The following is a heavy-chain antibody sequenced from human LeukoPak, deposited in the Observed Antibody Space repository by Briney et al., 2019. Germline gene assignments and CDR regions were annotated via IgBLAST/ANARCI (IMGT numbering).Heavy chain of an antibody. CDR3: VRARFGLYYFDY. V-gene: IGHV4-59*01. J-gene: IGHJ4*02. CDR2: IYYSGST. D-gene: IGHD3-10*01. Sequence: KSSETLSLTCTVSGGSISSYYWSWIRQPPGKGLEWIGYIYYSGSTNYNPSLKSRVTISVDTSKNQFSLKLSSVTAADTAVYYCVRARFGLYYFDYWGQGTLVTVSS. CDR1: GGSISSYY.